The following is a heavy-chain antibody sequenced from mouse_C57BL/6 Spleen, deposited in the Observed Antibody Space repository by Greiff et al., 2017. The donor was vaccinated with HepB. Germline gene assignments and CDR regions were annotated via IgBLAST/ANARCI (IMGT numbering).Heavy chain of an antibody. Sequence: VHVKQSGAELVRPGASVKLSCTASGFNITDDYMHWVKQRPEQGLEWIGGIDPENGDTEYASKFQGKATITADTSSNTAYLQLSSLTSEDTAVYYCTSLRYYGSSAYFDYWGQGTTLTVSS. CDR3: TSLRYYGSSAYFDY. CDR1: GFNITDDY. CDR2: IDPENGDT. J-gene: IGHJ2*01. V-gene: IGHV14-4*01. D-gene: IGHD1-1*01.